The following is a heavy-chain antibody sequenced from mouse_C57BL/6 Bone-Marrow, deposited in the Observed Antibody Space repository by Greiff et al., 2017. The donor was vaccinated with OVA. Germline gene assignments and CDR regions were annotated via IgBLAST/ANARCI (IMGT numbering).Heavy chain of an antibody. CDR2: LYPSDGST. CDR1: GYTFTSYG. J-gene: IGHJ4*01. D-gene: IGHD1-1*01. Sequence: QVQLQQSGPELVKPGASVKLSCKASGYTFTSYGIHWVKQRPGQGLEWIGWLYPSDGSTKYNEKFKGKATLTVDKSSSTAYMELRSLTSEDSAVYFCAMDYYGSNYAMDCWGQGTLVTVSA. V-gene: IGHV1-85*01. CDR3: AMDYYGSNYAMDC.